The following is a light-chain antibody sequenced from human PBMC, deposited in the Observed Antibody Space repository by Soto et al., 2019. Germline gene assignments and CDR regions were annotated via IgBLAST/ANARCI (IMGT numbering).Light chain of an antibody. CDR1: QSVGSY. Sequence: EVVLTQSPATLSLSPGERATLSCRASQSVGSYLAWYQQKPAKAPRLLTYDASNRATGIPARFSGSGSGTDFTLTIRRLEPEDFAVYYCQQCNYWPRTFGQGTKVEIK. CDR2: DAS. V-gene: IGKV3-11*01. CDR3: QQCNYWPRT. J-gene: IGKJ1*01.